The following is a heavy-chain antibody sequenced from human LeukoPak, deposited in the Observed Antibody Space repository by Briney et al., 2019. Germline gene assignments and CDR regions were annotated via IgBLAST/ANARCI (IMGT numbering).Heavy chain of an antibody. D-gene: IGHD3-10*01. Sequence: GGSLRLSCAASGFTFSSYAMSWVRQAPGKGLEWVSAISGSGGSTYYADSVKGRFTISRDNSKNTLYLQMNSLRAEDTALYYCAKHLFSYGSGSYYNRIYDYWGQGTLVTVSS. V-gene: IGHV3-23*01. J-gene: IGHJ4*02. CDR3: AKHLFSYGSGSYYNRIYDY. CDR1: GFTFSSYA. CDR2: ISGSGGST.